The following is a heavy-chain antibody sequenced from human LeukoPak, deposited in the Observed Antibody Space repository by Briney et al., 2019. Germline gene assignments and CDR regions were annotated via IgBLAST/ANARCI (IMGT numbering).Heavy chain of an antibody. D-gene: IGHD2/OR15-2a*01. CDR3: ARGRHSFSAGRFGQRGYYMDV. CDR2: IFYSGST. Sequence: SETLSLTCTVSGGSISSSSYYWGWIRQPPGKGLEWIGNIFYSGSTYYNPSLKSRVTISVDTSKNQFSLKLSSVTAADTAVYYCARGRHSFSAGRFGQRGYYMDVWGKGTTVTVSS. V-gene: IGHV4-39*07. J-gene: IGHJ6*03. CDR1: GGSISSSSYY.